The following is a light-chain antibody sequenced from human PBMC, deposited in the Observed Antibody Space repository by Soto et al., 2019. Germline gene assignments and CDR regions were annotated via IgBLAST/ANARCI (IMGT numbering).Light chain of an antibody. Sequence: IVLTQSPGTLSLSPGERATLSCRASQSVSSSYLAWYQQKPGQAPRLLIYGASSRATGIPDRFSGSGSGTVFTLTISRLEPEDVAVYYCQQYGSSPRTFGQGTKVEIK. J-gene: IGKJ1*01. CDR1: QSVSSSY. V-gene: IGKV3-20*01. CDR3: QQYGSSPRT. CDR2: GAS.